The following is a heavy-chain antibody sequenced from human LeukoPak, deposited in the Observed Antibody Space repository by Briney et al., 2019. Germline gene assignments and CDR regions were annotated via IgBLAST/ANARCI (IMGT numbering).Heavy chain of an antibody. CDR2: IDPSDSYT. Sequence: GESLKISCKGSGYSFTSYWISWVRQMPGEGLELMGRIDPSDSYTNYSPSFQGHVTISADKSISTAYLQWSSLKAADTAMYYCARPRGVRGPYCFDYWGQGTLVTVSS. CDR1: GYSFTSYW. J-gene: IGHJ4*02. V-gene: IGHV5-10-1*01. CDR3: ARPRGVRGPYCFDY. D-gene: IGHD3-10*01.